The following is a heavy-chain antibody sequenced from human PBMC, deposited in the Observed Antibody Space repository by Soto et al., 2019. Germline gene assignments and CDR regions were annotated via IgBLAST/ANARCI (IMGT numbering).Heavy chain of an antibody. CDR1: GYTFTDYD. J-gene: IGHJ4*02. CDR2: MNPNTGNT. V-gene: IGHV1-8*02. Sequence: GASVKVSCKASGYTFTDYDINWVRQAAGQGLEWMGWMNPNTGNTDYAQKFQGRLTLTRGTSISTAYLDLSSLTSEDTAVYFCARGFSSYSEHWAQGTLVIVS. D-gene: IGHD3-10*01. CDR3: ARGFSSYSEH.